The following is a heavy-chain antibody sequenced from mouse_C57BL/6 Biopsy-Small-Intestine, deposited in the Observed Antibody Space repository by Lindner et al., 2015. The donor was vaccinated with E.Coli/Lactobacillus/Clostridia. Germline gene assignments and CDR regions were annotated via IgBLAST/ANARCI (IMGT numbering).Heavy chain of an antibody. D-gene: IGHD2-4*01. J-gene: IGHJ3*01. Sequence: VQLQESGAELVKPGASVKISCKASGYAFSSYYMNWVKQRPGKGLEWIGQIYPGDGDTNYNGKFKGKATLTADKSSSTAYMQLSSLTSEDSAVYFCAGDYGAYWGQGTLVTVSA. CDR2: IYPGDGDT. V-gene: IGHV1-80*01. CDR1: GYAFSSYY. CDR3: AGDYGAY.